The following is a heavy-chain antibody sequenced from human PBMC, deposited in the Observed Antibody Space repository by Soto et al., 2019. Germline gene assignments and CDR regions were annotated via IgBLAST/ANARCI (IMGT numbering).Heavy chain of an antibody. J-gene: IGHJ6*02. CDR2: IYPGDSDT. V-gene: IGHV5-51*01. D-gene: IGHD6-13*01. CDR1: GYSFTSYW. Sequence: GESLKISCKGSGYSFTSYWIGWVRQMPGKGLEWMGIIYPGDSDTRYSPSFQGQVTISADKSISTAYLQWSSLKASDTAMYYCARRTRSSSWYGYYYGMDVWGQGTTVTVSS. CDR3: ARRTRSSSWYGYYYGMDV.